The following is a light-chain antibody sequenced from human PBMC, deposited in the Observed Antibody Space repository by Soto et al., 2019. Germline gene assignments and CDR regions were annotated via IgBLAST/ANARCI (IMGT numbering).Light chain of an antibody. Sequence: QSVLTQPPPVSGAPGQRVTISCSGSSTNMGAGYDVHWYQQLPGTAPKLLIYDNTKRPSGVPDRFSGSKSGTSASLAITGLQAEDEADYYCQSYDTRLSGSCVFGTGTKVTVL. CDR1: STNMGAGYD. CDR2: DNT. J-gene: IGLJ1*01. CDR3: QSYDTRLSGSCV. V-gene: IGLV1-40*01.